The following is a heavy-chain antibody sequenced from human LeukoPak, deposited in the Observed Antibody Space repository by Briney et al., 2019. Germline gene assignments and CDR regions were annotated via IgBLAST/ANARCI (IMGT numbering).Heavy chain of an antibody. CDR3: ARAVLGGVIIHHSYYYMDV. CDR1: GYTFTNYG. V-gene: IGHV1-18*01. D-gene: IGHD3-16*02. CDR2: ISAYNGNT. J-gene: IGHJ6*03. Sequence: ASVKVSCKTSGYTFTNYGISWVRQAPGQGPEWMGWISAYNGNTNYAHKIQGRVTMTTDTSTSTAYMELRSLRSDGTAVYFCARAVLGGVIIHHSYYYMDVWGEGTTVTVSS.